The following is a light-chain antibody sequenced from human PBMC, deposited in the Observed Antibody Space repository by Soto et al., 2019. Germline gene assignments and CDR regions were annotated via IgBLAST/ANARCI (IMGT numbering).Light chain of an antibody. CDR2: TAS. Sequence: EIVLTQSPGTLSLSPGERATLSCRASQTVGSGYLSWYQQKPGQAPRLLIHTASSRATGIPDRFSGSGSGTDFTLTISRLEPEDFALYYCQQYSNSPYTFGQGSKLEIK. CDR1: QTVGSGY. CDR3: QQYSNSPYT. J-gene: IGKJ2*01. V-gene: IGKV3-20*01.